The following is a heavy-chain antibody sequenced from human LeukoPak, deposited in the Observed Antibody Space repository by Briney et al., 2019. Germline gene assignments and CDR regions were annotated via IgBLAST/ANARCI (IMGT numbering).Heavy chain of an antibody. CDR2: IKQDGSEK. J-gene: IGHJ6*03. Sequence: PGGSLRLSCAASGFTFSSYWMSWVRQAPGKGLEWVANIKQDGSEKYYVDSVKGRFTISRDNAKNSLYLQMNSLRAEDTAVYYCAVFGVVILHYHMDVWGKGNTVTVSS. V-gene: IGHV3-7*01. CDR1: GFTFSSYW. D-gene: IGHD3-3*01. CDR3: AVFGVVILHYHMDV.